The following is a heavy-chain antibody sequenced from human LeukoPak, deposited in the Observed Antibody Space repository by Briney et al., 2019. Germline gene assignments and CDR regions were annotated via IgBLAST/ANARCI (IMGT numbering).Heavy chain of an antibody. D-gene: IGHD4-17*01. J-gene: IGHJ6*02. CDR1: GITFRGCG. CDR2: IWYDGSNK. V-gene: IGHV3-33*01. CDR3: ARDRSPYGDTGYGMGV. Sequence: GRSLRLSCAGSGITFRGCGIHWVREGPGKGLEGVAAIWYDGSNKYYGDSVKGRFTISRDNSKNILYLQMNSLRAEDTAVYYCARDRSPYGDTGYGMGVWGQGTTVTVSS.